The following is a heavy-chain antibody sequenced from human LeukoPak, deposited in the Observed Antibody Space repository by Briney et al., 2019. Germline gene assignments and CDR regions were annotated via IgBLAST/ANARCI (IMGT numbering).Heavy chain of an antibody. CDR2: ISAYNGYT. Sequence: ASVTLSCTSSVYTYTSYGIRWVRQAPGQALEWMGWISAYNGYTSYAQKLQGRVTMPTDTSTSTAYMELRRLRSDATAVSYCARVRRYCSSSSCYKWFDPWGQGTLVTVSS. CDR1: VYTYTSYG. V-gene: IGHV1-18*01. D-gene: IGHD2-2*02. J-gene: IGHJ5*02. CDR3: ARVRRYCSSSSCYKWFDP.